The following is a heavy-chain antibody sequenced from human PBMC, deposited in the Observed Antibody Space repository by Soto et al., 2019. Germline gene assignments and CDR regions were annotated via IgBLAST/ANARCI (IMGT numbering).Heavy chain of an antibody. CDR3: ARVASSGWYRGDAFDI. D-gene: IGHD6-19*01. J-gene: IGHJ3*02. V-gene: IGHV1-18*04. CDR2: ISAYNGNT. CDR1: GYTFTSYG. Sequence: WASVKVSCKASGYTFTSYGISWVRQAPGQGLEWMGWISAYNGNTNYAQKLQGRVTMTTDTSTSTAYMELRSLRSDDTAVYYCARVASSGWYRGDAFDIWGQGTMVTVSS.